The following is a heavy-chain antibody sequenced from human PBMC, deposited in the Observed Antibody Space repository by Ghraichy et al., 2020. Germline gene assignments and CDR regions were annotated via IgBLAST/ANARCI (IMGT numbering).Heavy chain of an antibody. Sequence: LSLTCAASGFTFSTYAMSWVRQAPGKGLEWVSAISGSGGSTYYPDSVKGRFTISRDISKSALYLQMNSLRPEDTAMYYCAKSPHHGDSETFDYWGQGTLVTVSS. CDR1: GFTFSTYA. CDR2: ISGSGGST. CDR3: AKSPHHGDSETFDY. V-gene: IGHV3-23*01. D-gene: IGHD4-17*01. J-gene: IGHJ4*02.